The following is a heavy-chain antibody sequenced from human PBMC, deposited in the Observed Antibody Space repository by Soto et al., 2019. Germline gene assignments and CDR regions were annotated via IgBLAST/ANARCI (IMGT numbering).Heavy chain of an antibody. J-gene: IGHJ6*02. V-gene: IGHV3-30*18. CDR2: ISYDGSNK. D-gene: IGHD2-2*01. CDR3: AKDLVACSSTSCYAGVIYYYYYYGMDV. CDR1: GFTFSSYG. Sequence: GGSLRLSCAASGFTFSSYGMHWVRQAPGKGLEWVAVISYDGSNKYYADSVKGRFTISRDNSKNTLYLQMNSLRAEDTAVYYCAKDLVACSSTSCYAGVIYYYYYYGMDVWGQGTTVTVSS.